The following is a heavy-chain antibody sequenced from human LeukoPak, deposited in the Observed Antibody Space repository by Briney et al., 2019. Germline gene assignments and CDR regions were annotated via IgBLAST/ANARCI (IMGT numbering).Heavy chain of an antibody. J-gene: IGHJ3*02. D-gene: IGHD1-26*01. CDR2: IYHSGST. V-gene: IGHV4-30-2*01. Sequence: SEILSLTCTVSGGSISSGGYYWSWIRQPPGKGLEWIGYIYHSGSTYYNPSLKSRVTISVDRSKNQFSLKLSSVTAADTAVYYCARVEGAFDAFDIWGQGTMVTVSS. CDR1: GGSISSGGYY. CDR3: ARVEGAFDAFDI.